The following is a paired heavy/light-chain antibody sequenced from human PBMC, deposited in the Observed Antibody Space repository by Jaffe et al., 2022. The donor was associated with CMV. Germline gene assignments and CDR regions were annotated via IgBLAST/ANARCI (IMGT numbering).Light chain of an antibody. CDR1: QSFSSY. J-gene: IGKJ1*01. V-gene: IGKV3-20*01. CDR2: GAS. CDR3: QQYGSSPWT. Sequence: EIVLTQSPGTLSLSPGERATLSCRASQSFSSYLAWYQQKPGQAPRLLIYGASTRATGIPDRFRGSASGTDFTLTISRLEPEDFAVYYCQQYGSSPWTFGQGTKVEIK.
Heavy chain of an antibody. CDR1: GYTFTDYF. V-gene: IGHV1-2*02. J-gene: IGHJ3*02. Sequence: QVQLVQSGAEVTKPGASVKVSCKASGYTFTDYFIHWVRQAPGQGLEWMGWINPNSGGANYAQKFQGRVTMTRDTSISTAYMELTRLRSDDTAVYYCARIPLGPGAFDMWGQGTMVTVSS. D-gene: IGHD2-21*01. CDR3: ARIPLGPGAFDM. CDR2: INPNSGGA.